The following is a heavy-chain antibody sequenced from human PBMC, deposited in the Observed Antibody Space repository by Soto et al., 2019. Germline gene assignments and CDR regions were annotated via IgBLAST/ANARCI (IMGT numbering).Heavy chain of an antibody. CDR1: GFTFSSYA. V-gene: IGHV3-23*01. D-gene: IGHD2-2*01. CDR2: ISCSVCNK. CDR3: AKDGEDIRYCSSTSCYGGGDYYYYYYMDV. Sequence: GGSLKLSCAASGFTFSSYAMSWVRQAPGKGLEWVSAISCSVCNKYYADSVKGRFTISRDNSKNTLYLQMNSLRAEDTAVYYCAKDGEDIRYCSSTSCYGGGDYYYYYYMDVWGKGTTVTVSS. J-gene: IGHJ6*03.